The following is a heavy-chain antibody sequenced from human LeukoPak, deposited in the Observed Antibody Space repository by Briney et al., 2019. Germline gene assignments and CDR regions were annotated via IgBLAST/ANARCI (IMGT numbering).Heavy chain of an antibody. CDR2: ISCDGGTQ. D-gene: IGHD1-14*01. Sequence: GGSLRLSCAASGFTFNNFGMQWVRQTPGKGLEWVTVISCDGGTQYYADSVKGRFTISRDDSKNTLYLQMNSLRVEDTAVYYCAKEANHCSSRHYGYWGQGILVTVSS. V-gene: IGHV3-30*18. J-gene: IGHJ4*02. CDR1: GFTFNNFG. CDR3: AKEANHCSSRHYGY.